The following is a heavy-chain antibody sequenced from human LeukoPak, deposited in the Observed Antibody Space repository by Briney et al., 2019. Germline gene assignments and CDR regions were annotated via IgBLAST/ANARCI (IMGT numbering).Heavy chain of an antibody. D-gene: IGHD2-21*02. Sequence: GGSLRLSCAASGFTFSSYGMNWVRHAPGKGPEGISYISRSGATIYYADSVKGRFTISRDNAKNSLYLQMSSLGAEDTAIYYCSRDRGGGDIYFDYWGQGTLVTVSS. CDR3: SRDRGGGDIYFDY. J-gene: IGHJ4*02. CDR1: GFTFSSYG. V-gene: IGHV3-48*03. CDR2: ISRSGATI.